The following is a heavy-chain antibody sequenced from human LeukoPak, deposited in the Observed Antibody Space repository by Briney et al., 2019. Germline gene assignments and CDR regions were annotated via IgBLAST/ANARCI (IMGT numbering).Heavy chain of an antibody. D-gene: IGHD1-1*01. J-gene: IGHJ4*02. V-gene: IGHV3-49*03. CDR1: GFTFGDYA. CDR2: ITSKAFGGTT. CDR3: TRTRWATGTITDY. Sequence: GRSLRLSCTASGFTFGDYAMSWFRQAPGKGLEWVSFITSKAFGGTTKYAASAIDRFTISRDDSNSIAYLQMNSLKTEDTALYFCTRTRWATGTITDYWGQGTLVTVSS.